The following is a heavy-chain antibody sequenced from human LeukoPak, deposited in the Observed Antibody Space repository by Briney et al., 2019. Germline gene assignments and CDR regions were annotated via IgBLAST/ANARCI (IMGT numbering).Heavy chain of an antibody. V-gene: IGHV3-74*01. Sequence: PRGSLRLSCAASGFTLRNYWMHWVRQAPGKGLVWVARINSDGSDIRYANSVKGRFAISRDNARNTLYLQMNSLRAEDTAFYYCARELTHGDCPLDYWGQGTLVTVSS. CDR1: GFTLRNYW. J-gene: IGHJ4*02. D-gene: IGHD2-21*02. CDR2: INSDGSDI. CDR3: ARELTHGDCPLDY.